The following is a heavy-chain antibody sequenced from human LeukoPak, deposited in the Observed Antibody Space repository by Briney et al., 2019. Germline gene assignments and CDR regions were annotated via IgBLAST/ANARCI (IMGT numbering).Heavy chain of an antibody. J-gene: IGHJ1*01. V-gene: IGHV3-21*01. CDR3: VRDLLGSGSTTAYLHH. CDR2: ISRRSRHV. CDR1: GFTFSDYS. D-gene: IGHD1-1*01. Sequence: GGSLRLSCTASGFTFSDYSMSWVRQAPGKGLEWVSSISRRSRHVYYTGSVKGRFTISRDNAWNSLYLQMNSLRAEDMAVYFCVRDLLGSGSTTAYLHHWGQGTLVTVSS.